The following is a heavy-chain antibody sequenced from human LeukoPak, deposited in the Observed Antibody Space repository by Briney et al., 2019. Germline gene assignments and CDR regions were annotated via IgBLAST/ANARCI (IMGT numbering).Heavy chain of an antibody. CDR3: ARDRWIVGASSYYYYYMDV. CDR1: GFTSSRYS. D-gene: IGHD1-26*01. J-gene: IGHJ6*03. V-gene: IGHV3-21*01. CDR2: ISSSSSYI. Sequence: GGSLRLSCAASGFTSSRYSMNWVRQAPGKGLEWVSSISSSSSYIYYADSVKGRFTISRDNAKNSLYLQMNSLRAEDTAVYYCARDRWIVGASSYYYYYMDVWGKGTTVTVSS.